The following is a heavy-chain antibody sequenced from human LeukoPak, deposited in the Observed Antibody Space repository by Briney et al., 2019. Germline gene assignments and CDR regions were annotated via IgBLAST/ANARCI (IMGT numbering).Heavy chain of an antibody. Sequence: PSETLSLTCTVSGGSISNTLFYWARIRQPPGKGLESIGSIYYSRSTYYSPSLKSRVTISVDTSKNQFSLKLTSVTAADTAVYYCARRKGFGEGYFDSWGQGTLVTVSS. J-gene: IGHJ4*02. CDR2: IYYSRST. V-gene: IGHV4-39*01. D-gene: IGHD3-10*01. CDR3: ARRKGFGEGYFDS. CDR1: GGSISNTLFY.